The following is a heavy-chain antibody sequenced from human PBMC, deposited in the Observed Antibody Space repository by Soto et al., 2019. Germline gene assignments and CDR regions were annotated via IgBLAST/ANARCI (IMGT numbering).Heavy chain of an antibody. Sequence: ASVKVSCKASGYTFTGYYMHWVRQAPGQGLEWMGWINPNSGGTNYAQKFQGRVTMTRDTSISTAYMELSRLRSDDTAVYYCARVFTIAEKNDYWGQGTLVTVSS. CDR3: ARVFTIAEKNDY. D-gene: IGHD6-13*01. V-gene: IGHV1-2*02. J-gene: IGHJ4*02. CDR2: INPNSGGT. CDR1: GYTFTGYY.